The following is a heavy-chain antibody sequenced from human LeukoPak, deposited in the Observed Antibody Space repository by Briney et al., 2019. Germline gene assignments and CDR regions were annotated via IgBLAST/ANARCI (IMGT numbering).Heavy chain of an antibody. V-gene: IGHV3-7*05. CDR1: GFTFSGYW. CDR3: ARAGQLNY. CDR2: IEEDGSAK. D-gene: IGHD6-13*01. J-gene: IGHJ4*02. Sequence: GGSLRLSCVGSGFTFSGYWMNWVRQAPGRGLEWVAKIEEDGSAKYYMDSVRGRFSIYRDNAKNSLYLQMYSLRAEDTAMYYCARAGQLNYWGQGTLVTVSS.